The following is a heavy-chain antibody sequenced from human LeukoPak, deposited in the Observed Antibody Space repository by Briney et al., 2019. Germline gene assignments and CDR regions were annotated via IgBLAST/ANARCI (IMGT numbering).Heavy chain of an antibody. CDR2: IYHSGST. D-gene: IGHD2-15*01. CDR3: ARGYCSGGSCHSGRWYFDL. CDR1: GFTFSSYT. J-gene: IGHJ2*01. V-gene: IGHV4-59*01. Sequence: GSLRLSCAASGFTFSSYTMSWIRQPPGKGLEWIGYIYHSGSTNYNPSLKSRVAISVDTSKNQFSLKLSSVTAADTAVYYCARGYCSGGSCHSGRWYFDLWGRGTLVTVSS.